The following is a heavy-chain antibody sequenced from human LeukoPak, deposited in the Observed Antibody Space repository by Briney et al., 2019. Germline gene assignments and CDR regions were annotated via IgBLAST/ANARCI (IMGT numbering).Heavy chain of an antibody. CDR2: ISWNSGSI. CDR1: GFTFDDYA. CDR3: AKGGRGYSYGLTPFDY. Sequence: GRSLRLSCAAPGFTFDDYAMHWVRQAPGKGLEWVSGISWNSGSIGYADSVKGRFTISRDNAKNSLYLQMNSLRAEDMALYYCAKGGRGYSYGLTPFDYWGQGTLVTVSS. V-gene: IGHV3-9*03. D-gene: IGHD5-18*01. J-gene: IGHJ4*02.